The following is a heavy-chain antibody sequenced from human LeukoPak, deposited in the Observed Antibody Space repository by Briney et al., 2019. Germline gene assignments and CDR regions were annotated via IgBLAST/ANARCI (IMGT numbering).Heavy chain of an antibody. CDR2: IYSGGST. CDR3: AKVHGSGSYYPSHYDY. Sequence: GGSLRLSCAASGFTVSSNYMSWVRQAPGKGLEWVSVIYSGGSTYYADSVKGRFTISRDNSKNTLYLQMNSLRAEDTAVYYCAKVHGSGSYYPSHYDYWGQGTLVTVSS. CDR1: GFTVSSNY. D-gene: IGHD3-10*01. V-gene: IGHV3-66*01. J-gene: IGHJ4*02.